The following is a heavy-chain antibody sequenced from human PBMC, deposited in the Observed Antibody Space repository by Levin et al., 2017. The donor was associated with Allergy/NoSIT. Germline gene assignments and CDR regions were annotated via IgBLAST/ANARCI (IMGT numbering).Heavy chain of an antibody. CDR2: ISAYNGNT. V-gene: IGHV1-18*01. D-gene: IGHD2-2*02. Sequence: PGASVKVSCKASGYTFTSYGISWVRQAPGQGLEWMGWISAYNGNTNYAQKLQGRVTMTTDTSTSTAYMELRSLRSDDTAVYYCALWVEPRIVVVPAAILPRRYSSMDVWGQGTTFTVSS. J-gene: IGHJ6*02. CDR3: ALWVEPRIVVVPAAILPRRYSSMDV. CDR1: GYTFTSYG.